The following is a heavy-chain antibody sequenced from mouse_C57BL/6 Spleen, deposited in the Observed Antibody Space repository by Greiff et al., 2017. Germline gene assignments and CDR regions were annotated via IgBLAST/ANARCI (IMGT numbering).Heavy chain of an antibody. V-gene: IGHV1-55*01. D-gene: IGHD1-1*01. CDR3: ARRGIYYYGSSYPYYAMDY. CDR1: GYTFTSYW. CDR2: IYPGSGST. Sequence: QVQLQQPGAELVKPGASVKMSCKASGYTFTSYWITWVKQRPGQGLEWIGDIYPGSGSTNYNEKFKSKATLTVDTSSSTAYMQLSSLTSEDSAVYYCARRGIYYYGSSYPYYAMDYWGQGTSVTVSS. J-gene: IGHJ4*01.